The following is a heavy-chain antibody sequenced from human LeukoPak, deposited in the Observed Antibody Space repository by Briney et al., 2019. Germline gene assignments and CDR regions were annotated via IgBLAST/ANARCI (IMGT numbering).Heavy chain of an antibody. Sequence: AGGSLRLSCAASGFTFSSYEMNWVRQAPGKGLEWVSYISSSSSTIYYADSVKGRFTISRDNAKNSLYLQMNSLRAEDTAVYYCARGPKRIPGIAVAGIRNYYYYYMDVWGKGTTVTISS. V-gene: IGHV3-48*03. J-gene: IGHJ6*03. CDR3: ARGPKRIPGIAVAGIRNYYYYYMDV. CDR1: GFTFSSYE. CDR2: ISSSSSTI. D-gene: IGHD6-19*01.